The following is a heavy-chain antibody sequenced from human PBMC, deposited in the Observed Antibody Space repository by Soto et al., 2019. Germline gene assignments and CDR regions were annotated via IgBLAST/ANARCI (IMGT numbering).Heavy chain of an antibody. Sequence: SETLSLTCAVYGGSFSGYSWSWVRQPPGKGLEWIGEINHSGSTNYNPSLKSRVTISVDTSKNQFSLKLSSVTAADTAVYYCARGQVVVLWFREPNWFDPWGQGTLVTVFS. D-gene: IGHD3-10*01. CDR3: ARGQVVVLWFREPNWFDP. CDR2: INHSGST. CDR1: GGSFSGYS. J-gene: IGHJ5*02. V-gene: IGHV4-34*01.